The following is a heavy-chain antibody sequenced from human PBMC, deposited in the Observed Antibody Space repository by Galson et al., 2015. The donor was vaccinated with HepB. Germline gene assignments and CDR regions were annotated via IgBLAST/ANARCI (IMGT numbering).Heavy chain of an antibody. Sequence: SLRLSCAASGFTFSSYGMHWVRQAPGKGLEWVAVISYDGSNKYYADSVKGRFTISRDNSKNTLYLQMNSLRAEDTAVYYCAKAAAVAATGDYWGQGTLVTVSS. CDR3: AKAAAVAATGDY. J-gene: IGHJ4*02. CDR1: GFTFSSYG. V-gene: IGHV3-30*18. CDR2: ISYDGSNK. D-gene: IGHD6-19*01.